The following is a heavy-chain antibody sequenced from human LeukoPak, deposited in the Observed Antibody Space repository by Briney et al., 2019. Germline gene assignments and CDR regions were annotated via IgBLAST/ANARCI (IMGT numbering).Heavy chain of an antibody. CDR2: INSGGGTT. V-gene: IGHV3-23*01. CDR3: AKDPSSGFADGDAFDI. J-gene: IGHJ3*02. D-gene: IGHD3-10*01. Sequence: PGGSLRLSCAASGFSFPYFAMSWVRQSPGKGLEWVAGINSGGGTTFYLDSVKGRFTISRDNPKTTLFLQMNSLRVDDTAVYFCAKDPSSGFADGDAFDIWGQGTRVTVSS. CDR1: GFSFPYFA.